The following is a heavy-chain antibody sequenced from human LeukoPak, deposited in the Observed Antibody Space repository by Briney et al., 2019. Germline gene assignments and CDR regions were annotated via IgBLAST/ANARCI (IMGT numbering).Heavy chain of an antibody. CDR3: ARHIVVVVAATPGGWFDP. V-gene: IGHV4-39*07. J-gene: IGHJ5*02. CDR1: GVSISSSNSY. CDR2: IYYSGST. D-gene: IGHD2-15*01. Sequence: SETLSLTCTVSGVSISSSNSYWGWIRQPPGKGLEWIGSIYYSGSTYYNPSLKSRVTISVDTSKNQFSLKLSSVTAADTALYYCARHIVVVVAATPGGWFDPWGQGTLVTVSS.